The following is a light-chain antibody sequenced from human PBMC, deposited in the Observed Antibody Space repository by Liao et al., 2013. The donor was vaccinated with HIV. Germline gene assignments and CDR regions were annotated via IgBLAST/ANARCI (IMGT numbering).Light chain of an antibody. V-gene: IGLV3-21*01. Sequence: SFVLTQPPSVSVAPGGTAKITCGGNNIGSKSVHWYQQKPGQAPVLVMYYDSDRPFAIPGRFSGSNSGNTATLTISGTQALDEADYYCQAWDSSTWVFGGGTKLTVL. CDR1: NIGSKS. CDR2: YDS. CDR3: QAWDSSTWV. J-gene: IGLJ3*02.